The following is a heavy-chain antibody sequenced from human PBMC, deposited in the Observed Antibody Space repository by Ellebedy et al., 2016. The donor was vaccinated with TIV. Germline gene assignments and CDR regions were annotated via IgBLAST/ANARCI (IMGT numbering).Heavy chain of an antibody. CDR3: ARLVHDATY. CDR2: LTNDGSST. CDR1: GFTFSSYW. J-gene: IGHJ4*02. D-gene: IGHD2-2*01. Sequence: GESLKISCAASGFTFSSYWMYWVRQAPGKGLVCVSRLTNDGSSTTYADSVKGRFTISRDNAKNTLYLQMNSLRAEDTAVYYCARLVHDATYWGQGTLVTVSS. V-gene: IGHV3-74*03.